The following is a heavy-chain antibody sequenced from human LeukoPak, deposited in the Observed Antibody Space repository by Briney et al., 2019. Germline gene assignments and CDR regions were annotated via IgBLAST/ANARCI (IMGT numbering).Heavy chain of an antibody. CDR1: GYTFTGYY. CDR2: INPNSGGT. D-gene: IGHD2-15*01. V-gene: IGHV1-2*02. J-gene: IGHJ4*02. CDR3: ARDRYCSGGSCYYFDY. Sequence: ASVKVPCKASGYTFTGYYMHWVRQAPGQGLEWMVWINPNSGGTNYAQKFQGRVTMTRDTSISTAYMELSRLRSDDTAVYYCARDRYCSGGSCYYFDYWGQGTLVTVSS.